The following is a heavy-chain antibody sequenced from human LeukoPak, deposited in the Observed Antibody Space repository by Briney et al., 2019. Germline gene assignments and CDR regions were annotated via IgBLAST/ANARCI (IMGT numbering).Heavy chain of an antibody. J-gene: IGHJ4*02. CDR2: INHSGST. Sequence: SETLSLTCAVYGGSFSGYYWSWIRQPPGKGLEWIGEINHSGSTNYNPSLKSRVTISVDTSKNQFSLKLSSVTAADTAVYYCARILNRAAPLDYWGQGTLVTVSS. CDR1: GGSFSGYY. D-gene: IGHD6-13*01. V-gene: IGHV4-34*01. CDR3: ARILNRAAPLDY.